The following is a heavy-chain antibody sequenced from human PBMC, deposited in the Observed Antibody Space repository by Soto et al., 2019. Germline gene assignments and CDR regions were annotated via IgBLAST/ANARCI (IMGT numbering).Heavy chain of an antibody. CDR1: GYSFTDYH. V-gene: IGHV1-2*04. CDR2: INPKSGGT. CDR3: ARGDCTDCSNGVCSFFYNHDMDV. Sequence: ASVKVSCKASGYSFTDYHIHWVRQAPGQGLEWLGRINPKSGGTSTAQKFQGWVTMTTDTSISTASMELTRLTSDDTAIYYCARGDCTDCSNGVCSFFYNHDMDVWGQ. D-gene: IGHD2-8*01. J-gene: IGHJ6*02.